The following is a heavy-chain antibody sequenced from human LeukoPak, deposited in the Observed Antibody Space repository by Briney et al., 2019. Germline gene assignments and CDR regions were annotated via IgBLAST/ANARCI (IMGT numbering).Heavy chain of an antibody. CDR3: VSHCSTTSCYLY. D-gene: IGHD2-2*01. CDR2: ISYDGSNK. J-gene: IGHJ4*02. V-gene: IGHV3-30-3*01. CDR1: GFTFSSYA. Sequence: GRSLRLSCAASGFTFSSYAMHWVRQAPGKGLEWVAVISYDGSNKYYADSVKGRFTISRDNAKNTLYLQMNSLRAEDTAVYYCVSHCSTTSCYLYWGQGTLVTVSS.